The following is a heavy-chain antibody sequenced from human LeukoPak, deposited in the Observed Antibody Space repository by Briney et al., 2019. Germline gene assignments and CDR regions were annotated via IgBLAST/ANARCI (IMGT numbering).Heavy chain of an antibody. D-gene: IGHD1-26*01. CDR3: AREVSGSYSSAFDI. Sequence: PLETLSLTCTVSGASISTYFWSWIRQSAEKGLEWIGRVYASGTPKYNSSLKSRLTMSVDTSKNQFSLKLSSVTAADTAVYYCAREVSGSYSSAFDIWGQGTMVTVSS. J-gene: IGHJ3*02. CDR1: GASISTYF. CDR2: VYASGTP. V-gene: IGHV4-4*07.